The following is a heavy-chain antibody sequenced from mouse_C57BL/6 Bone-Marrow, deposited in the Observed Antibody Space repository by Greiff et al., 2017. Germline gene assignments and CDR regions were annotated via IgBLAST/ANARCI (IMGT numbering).Heavy chain of an antibody. CDR3: ARNSPFYYEYDGMDY. Sequence: VHLVESGPGLVQPSQSLSITCTVSGFSLTSYGVHWVRQSPGKGLEWLGVIWSGGSTDYNAAFISRLSIRKDNSKSQVFFKMNSLQADDTAIYYCARNSPFYYEYDGMDYWGQGTSVTVSS. CDR2: IWSGGST. V-gene: IGHV2-2*01. D-gene: IGHD2-4*01. J-gene: IGHJ4*01. CDR1: GFSLTSYG.